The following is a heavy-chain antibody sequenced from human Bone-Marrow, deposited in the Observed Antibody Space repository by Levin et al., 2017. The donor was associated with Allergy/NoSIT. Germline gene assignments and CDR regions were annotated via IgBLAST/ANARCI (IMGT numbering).Heavy chain of an antibody. CDR3: AKVGIVSGDYEAFDY. V-gene: IGHV3-23*01. Sequence: GGSLRLSCAASGFTFSSYAMSWVRQAPGKGLEWVSAISGSGGSTYYADSVKGRFTISRDNSKNTLYLQMNSLRAEDTAVYYCAKVGIVSGDYEAFDYWGQGTLVTVSS. J-gene: IGHJ4*02. D-gene: IGHD4-17*01. CDR2: ISGSGGST. CDR1: GFTFSSYA.